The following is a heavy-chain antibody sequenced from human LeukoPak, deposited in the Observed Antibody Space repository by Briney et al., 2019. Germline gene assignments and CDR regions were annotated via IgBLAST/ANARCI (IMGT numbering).Heavy chain of an antibody. CDR3: ARDLDYYDSSGYYY. V-gene: IGHV3-7*01. CDR1: GFTFSSYL. J-gene: IGHJ4*02. D-gene: IGHD3-22*01. CDR2: IKQDGSEK. Sequence: PGGSLRLSCAASGFTFSSYLMSWVRQAPGKGLEWVANIKQDGSEKYYVDSVKGRFTISRDNAKNSLYLQMNSLRAEDTAVYYCARDLDYYDSSGYYYWSQGTLVTVSS.